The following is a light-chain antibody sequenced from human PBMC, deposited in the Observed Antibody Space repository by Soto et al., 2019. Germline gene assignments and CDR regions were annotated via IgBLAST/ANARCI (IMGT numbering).Light chain of an antibody. V-gene: IGKV1-33*01. J-gene: IGKJ2*01. CDR1: QDISNY. CDR2: DAS. CDR3: QQYDNLPS. Sequence: DIQMTQSPSSLSASVGDRVTITCQASQDISNYLNWYQQKPGKAPKLLIYDASNLETGVPPRFSGSGSGTDFTFTISSLQTEDIATYYCQQYDNLPSFGQGTKREIK.